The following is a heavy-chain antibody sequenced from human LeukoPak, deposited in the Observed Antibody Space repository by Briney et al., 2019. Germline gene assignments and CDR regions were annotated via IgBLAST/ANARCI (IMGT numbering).Heavy chain of an antibody. CDR1: GYTFIGYY. Sequence: AWVKVSCKASGYTFIGYYIHWVRQAPGKGVEWMGWIDTNNGGTNYSQKFQGGIIMTRDTSISTTYMELNSLRGDDTAVYYCARVPLWGQGTLVTVSS. V-gene: IGHV1-2*02. CDR2: IDTNNGGT. CDR3: ARVPL. J-gene: IGHJ4*02.